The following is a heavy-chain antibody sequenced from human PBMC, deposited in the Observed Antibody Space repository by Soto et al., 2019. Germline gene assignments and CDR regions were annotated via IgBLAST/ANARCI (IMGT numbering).Heavy chain of an antibody. CDR3: ARSQIFGVEHYGMDV. V-gene: IGHV2-70*01. CDR2: IDWDDDK. J-gene: IGHJ6*02. CDR1: GFSLSTSGMC. D-gene: IGHD3-3*01. Sequence: SGPTLVNPTQTLTLTCTFSGFSLSTSGMCVGWIRQPPGKALEWLALIDWDDDKYYSTSLKTRLTISKDTSKNQVVLTMTNMDPVDTATYYCARSQIFGVEHYGMDVWGQGTTVTVSS.